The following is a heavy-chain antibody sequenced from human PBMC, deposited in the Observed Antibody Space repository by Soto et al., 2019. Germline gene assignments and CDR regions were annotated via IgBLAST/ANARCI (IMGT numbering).Heavy chain of an antibody. CDR1: GGSISSSSYY. J-gene: IGHJ4*02. CDR3: ARGIVVVVAATPTVH. CDR2: IYYSGST. D-gene: IGHD2-15*01. Sequence: QLQLQESGPGLVKPSETLSLTCTVSGGSISSSSYYWGWIRQPPGKGLEWIGSIYYSGSTYYNPSLKSRVTISVDTSKNQFSLKLSSVTAADTAVYYCARGIVVVVAATPTVHWGQGTLVTVSS. V-gene: IGHV4-39*01.